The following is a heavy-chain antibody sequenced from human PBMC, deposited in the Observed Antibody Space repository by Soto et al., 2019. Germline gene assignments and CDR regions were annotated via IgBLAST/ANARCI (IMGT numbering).Heavy chain of an antibody. CDR2: IKQDGSEK. D-gene: IGHD3-3*01. Sequence: GGSLRLSCAASGFTFSSYWMNWVRQAPGKGLEWVANIKQDGSEKYYVDSVKGRFTISRDNAKNSLYLQMNSLRAEDTAVYYYARGGTYYDFWSGYYSDAFDIWGQGTMVTVSS. V-gene: IGHV3-7*04. J-gene: IGHJ3*02. CDR1: GFTFSSYW. CDR3: ARGGTYYDFWSGYYSDAFDI.